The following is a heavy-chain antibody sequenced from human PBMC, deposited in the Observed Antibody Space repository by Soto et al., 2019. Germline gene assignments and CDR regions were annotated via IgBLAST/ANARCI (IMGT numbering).Heavy chain of an antibody. J-gene: IGHJ5*02. CDR3: ARDPTHNCISTSCYANWFDP. Sequence: GVSLRLSCKASGFTFSSYSMNWVRQAPGKGLEWVSYISSSSSTIYYADSVKGRFTISRDNAKNSLYLQMNSLRDEDTAVYYCARDPTHNCISTSCYANWFDPWGQGTLVTVSS. V-gene: IGHV3-48*02. D-gene: IGHD2-2*01. CDR2: ISSSSSTI. CDR1: GFTFSSYS.